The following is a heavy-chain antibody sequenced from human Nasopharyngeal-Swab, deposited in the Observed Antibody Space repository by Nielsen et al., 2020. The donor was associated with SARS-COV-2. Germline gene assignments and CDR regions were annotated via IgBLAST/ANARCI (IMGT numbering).Heavy chain of an antibody. CDR3: ASSAVVANINGWFDP. V-gene: IGHV4-31*02. J-gene: IGHJ5*02. Sequence: WIRQPPGKGLEWIGYIYYSGSTHYNPSLKSRVTISVDTSKNQFSLKLSSVTAADTAVYYCASSAVVANINGWFDPWGQGTLVTVSS. D-gene: IGHD5-12*01. CDR2: IYYSGST.